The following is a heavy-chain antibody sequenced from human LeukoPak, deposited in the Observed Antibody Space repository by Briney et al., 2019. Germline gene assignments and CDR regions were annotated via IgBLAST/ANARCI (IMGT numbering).Heavy chain of an antibody. V-gene: IGHV3-53*01. D-gene: IGHD3-10*01. CDR3: ARVLGSITMVRVYYYYMDV. Sequence: TGGSLRLSCAASGFTVSSNYMSWVRQAPGKGLEWVSVIYSGGSTYYADSVKGRFTISRDNSKNTLYLQMNSLRAEDTAVYYCARVLGSITMVRVYYYYMDVWGKGTTVTISS. CDR1: GFTVSSNY. CDR2: IYSGGST. J-gene: IGHJ6*03.